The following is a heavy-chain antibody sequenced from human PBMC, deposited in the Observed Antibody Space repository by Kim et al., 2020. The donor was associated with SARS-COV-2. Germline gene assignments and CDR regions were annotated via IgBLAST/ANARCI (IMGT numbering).Heavy chain of an antibody. Sequence: ASVKVSCKASGYTFTSYAMHWVRQAPGQRLEWMGWINAGNGNTKYSQKFQGRVTITRDTSASTAYMELSSLRSEATAVYYCARWAYYYGSGSYYLFDYWGQGTLVTVSS. CDR3: ARWAYYYGSGSYYLFDY. J-gene: IGHJ4*02. CDR1: GYTFTSYA. CDR2: INAGNGNT. D-gene: IGHD3-10*01. V-gene: IGHV1-3*01.